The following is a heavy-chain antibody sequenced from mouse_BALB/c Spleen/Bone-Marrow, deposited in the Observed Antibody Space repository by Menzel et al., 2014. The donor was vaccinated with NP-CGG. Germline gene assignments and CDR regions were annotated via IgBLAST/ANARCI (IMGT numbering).Heavy chain of an antibody. V-gene: IGHV1-87*01. J-gene: IGHJ2*01. CDR1: GYTFTSYW. CDR3: SRGGGY. Sequence: QVQLQQSGAELARPGASVKLSCKASGYTFTSYWMQWVKQRPGQGLEWIGAIYPGDGDTRYTQKFKGKATLTADTSSSTAYMQLSSLASEDSAVYYCSRGGGYWGQGTTLTVSS. CDR2: IYPGDGDT.